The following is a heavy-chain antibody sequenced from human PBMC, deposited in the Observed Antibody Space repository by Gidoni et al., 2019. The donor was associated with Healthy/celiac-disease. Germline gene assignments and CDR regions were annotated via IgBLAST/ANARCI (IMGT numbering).Heavy chain of an antibody. CDR3: AKTYSSGWYGDY. V-gene: IGHV3-23*01. J-gene: IGHJ4*02. D-gene: IGHD6-19*01. Sequence: EVPLLEAGGGLVQPGGSLRLSCAGSGFTFSSYAMSWVRQAPGKGLEWVSAISGSGGSTYYADSVKGRFTISRDNSKTTLYLQMNSLRAEDTAVYYCAKTYSSGWYGDYWGQGTLVTVSS. CDR1: GFTFSSYA. CDR2: ISGSGGST.